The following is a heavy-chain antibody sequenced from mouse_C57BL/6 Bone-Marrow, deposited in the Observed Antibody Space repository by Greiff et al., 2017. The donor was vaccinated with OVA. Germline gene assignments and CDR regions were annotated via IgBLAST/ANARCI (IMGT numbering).Heavy chain of an antibody. CDR2: LDPEDGVT. V-gene: IGHV14-2*01. J-gene: IGHJ2*01. Sequence: VQLQQSGAELVKPGASVKLSCTASGFNIKDYYLHWVKQRPEQGLEWIGRLDPEDGVTKYAPNFQGKANRTAETSSNTAYLQLSSLTTEDTAVYYCAYGRLDYWGQGTTLTVSS. CDR3: AYGRLDY. D-gene: IGHD2-1*01. CDR1: GFNIKDYY.